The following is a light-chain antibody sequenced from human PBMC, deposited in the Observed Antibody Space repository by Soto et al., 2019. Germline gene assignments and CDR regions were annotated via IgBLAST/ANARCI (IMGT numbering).Light chain of an antibody. Sequence: DIQMTQSPSTLSASVGDRVTITCRASQSISSWLAWYQQKPGKAPKLLIYKASSLESGFPSRFSGSGSGTEFTLTISSLQTADFATYSCKHYNSYSGTFGQGTKVEIK. CDR3: KHYNSYSGT. CDR2: KAS. J-gene: IGKJ1*01. CDR1: QSISSW. V-gene: IGKV1-5*03.